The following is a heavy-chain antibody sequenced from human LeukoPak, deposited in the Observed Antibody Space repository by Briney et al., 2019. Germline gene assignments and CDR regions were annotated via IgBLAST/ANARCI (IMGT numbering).Heavy chain of an antibody. Sequence: SETLSLTCTVSGASISSYYWSWIRQPPGKGLEWIGYSYYSGSTTPHPSLKSRVTISVDTSKNQFSLRLRSVTAADTAVYYCARHGGSGSFDHWGQGTLVTVSS. J-gene: IGHJ4*02. D-gene: IGHD3-3*01. CDR1: GASISSYY. CDR2: SYYSGST. CDR3: ARHGGSGSFDH. V-gene: IGHV4-59*08.